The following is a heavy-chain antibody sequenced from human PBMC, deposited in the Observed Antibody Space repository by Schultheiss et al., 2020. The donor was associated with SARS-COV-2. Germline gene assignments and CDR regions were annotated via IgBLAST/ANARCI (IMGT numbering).Heavy chain of an antibody. CDR2: ISAYNGNT. D-gene: IGHD3-10*01. CDR1: GYTFTSYG. V-gene: IGHV1-18*01. J-gene: IGHJ5*02. Sequence: ASVKVSCKASGYTFTSYGISWVRQAPGQGLEWMGWISAYNGNTNYAQKLQGRVTMTTDTSTSTAYMELRSLRSDDTAVYYCARSHIFITMVRGAPSSGTNWFDPWGQGTLVTVSS. CDR3: ARSHIFITMVRGAPSSGTNWFDP.